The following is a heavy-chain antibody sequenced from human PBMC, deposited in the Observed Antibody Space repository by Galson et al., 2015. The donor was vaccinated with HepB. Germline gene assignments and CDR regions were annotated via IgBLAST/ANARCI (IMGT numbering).Heavy chain of an antibody. V-gene: IGHV4-30-4*08. CDR1: GASIGRGENY. Sequence: TLSLTCTVSGASIGRGENYWSWIRQTPGKGLEWIGYLYYSGTTYYNPSLQSRVAISLDTSKNQFSLRLNSVTAADTAVYYCARSLGDLNGSQHMDVWGEGTTVTVSS. CDR3: ARSLGDLNGSQHMDV. CDR2: LYYSGTT. D-gene: IGHD2-21*01. J-gene: IGHJ6*03.